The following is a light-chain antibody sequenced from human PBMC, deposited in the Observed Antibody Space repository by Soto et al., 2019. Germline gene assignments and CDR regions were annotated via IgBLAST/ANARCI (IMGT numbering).Light chain of an antibody. J-gene: IGKJ2*01. V-gene: IGKV4-1*01. Sequence: DIVMTQSPDSLAVSLGERATFNCMSSQSVLYSSNNKNHLAWYQQKPGQPPKLLIYWASTRESGVPDRFSGSESGTGFTLTISSLQAEDVAVYYCQQYYSLPYTFGQGTKLEIK. CDR2: WAS. CDR1: QSVLYSSNNKNH. CDR3: QQYYSLPYT.